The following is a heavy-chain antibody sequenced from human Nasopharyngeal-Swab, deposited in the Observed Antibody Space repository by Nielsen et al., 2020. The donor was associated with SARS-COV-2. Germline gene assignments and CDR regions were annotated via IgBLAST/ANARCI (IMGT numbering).Heavy chain of an antibody. V-gene: IGHV3-7*01. CDR3: ARDSKPGDGYYSLYYYNYYGMDV. CDR2: IKKDGSEK. D-gene: IGHD3-22*01. Sequence: GGSLTISCAASGFTFSSYWMSWVRPAPGKGLEWVANIKKDGSEKYYVDSVKGRFTISRDNAKKSLYLQMNSLRAEDTAVYYCARDSKPGDGYYSLYYYNYYGMDVWGQGTTVTVSS. J-gene: IGHJ6*02. CDR1: GFTFSSYW.